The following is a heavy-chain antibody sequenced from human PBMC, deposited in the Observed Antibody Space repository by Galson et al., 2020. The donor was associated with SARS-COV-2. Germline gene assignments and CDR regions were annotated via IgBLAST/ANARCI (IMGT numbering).Heavy chain of an antibody. CDR3: ARAKGDYYDSSSYYTLDYAFNI. D-gene: IGHD3-22*01. Sequence: SVKVSCKASGGTFSNYTVSWVRQAPGQGLEWMGRVIPILGISNYAQKFQGRVTITADKSTSTAYMDLSSLRSEDTAVYYCARAKGDYYDSSSYYTLDYAFNIWGQGTMVTVSS. V-gene: IGHV1-69*02. CDR1: GGTFSNYT. CDR2: VIPILGIS. J-gene: IGHJ3*02.